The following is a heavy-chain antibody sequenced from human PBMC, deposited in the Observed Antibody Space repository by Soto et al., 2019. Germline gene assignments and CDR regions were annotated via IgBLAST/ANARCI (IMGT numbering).Heavy chain of an antibody. D-gene: IGHD6-13*01. CDR3: ARERKRSSCSGGFDY. V-gene: IGHV1-69*01. CDR1: GGTFSSYD. CDR2: ISPIFGTA. Sequence: QVQLVQSGAEVKKPGSSVKVSCKASGGTFSSYDISWVRQAPGQGLEWMGGISPIFGTANYAQKFKGRVTITADHSNSTAYREQSSLRPEDTAVYYCARERKRSSCSGGFDYWGQGTLVTVSS. J-gene: IGHJ4*02.